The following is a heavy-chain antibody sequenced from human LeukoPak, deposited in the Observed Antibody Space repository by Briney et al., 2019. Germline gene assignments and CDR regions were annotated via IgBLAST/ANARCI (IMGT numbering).Heavy chain of an antibody. CDR1: GGSFSGYY. CDR3: ATIATAGTT. V-gene: IGHV4-34*01. D-gene: IGHD6-13*01. CDR2: INHSGST. Sequence: SETLSLTCAVYGGSFSGYYWSWIRQPPGKGLEWIGEINHSGSTNYNPSLKSQVTISVDTSKNQFSLKLSSVTAADTAVYYCATIATAGTTWGQGTLVTVSS. J-gene: IGHJ5*02.